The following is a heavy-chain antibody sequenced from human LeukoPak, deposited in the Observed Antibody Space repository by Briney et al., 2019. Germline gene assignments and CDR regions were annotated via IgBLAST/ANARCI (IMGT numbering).Heavy chain of an antibody. Sequence: ASVKVSCKASGYTFTSYHMHWVRQAPGQGLEWMGIINPSGGSTSYAQKFQGRVTMTRDMSTSTVYMELSSLRSEDTAVYYCAREMTDGSGWFRVSLDLWGRGTLVTVSS. V-gene: IGHV1-46*01. D-gene: IGHD6-19*01. CDR1: GYTFTSYH. CDR3: AREMTDGSGWFRVSLDL. CDR2: INPSGGST. J-gene: IGHJ2*01.